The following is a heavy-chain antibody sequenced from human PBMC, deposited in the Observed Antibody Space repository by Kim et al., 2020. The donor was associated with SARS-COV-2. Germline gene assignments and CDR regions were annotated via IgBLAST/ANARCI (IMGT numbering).Heavy chain of an antibody. CDR2: INPSGGST. CDR1: GYTFTSYY. D-gene: IGHD4-17*01. CDR3: ARAAPYGDYENDAFDI. J-gene: IGHJ3*02. V-gene: IGHV1-46*01. Sequence: ASVKVSCKASGYTFTSYYMHWVRQAPGQGLEWMGIINPSGGSTSYAQKFQGRVTMTRDTSTSTVYMELSSLRSEDTAVYYCARAAPYGDYENDAFDIWGQGTMVTVSS.